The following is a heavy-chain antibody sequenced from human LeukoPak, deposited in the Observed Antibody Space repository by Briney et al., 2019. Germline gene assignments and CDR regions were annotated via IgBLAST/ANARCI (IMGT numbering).Heavy chain of an antibody. V-gene: IGHV1-46*01. CDR3: ARLGPEYYYDSSGDYYYYYMDV. Sequence: GASVKVPCKASGYTFTSYYMHWVRQAPGQGLEWMGIINPSGGSTSYAQKFQGRVTMTRDTSTSTVYMELSSLRSEDTAVYYCARLGPEYYYDSSGDYYYYYMDVWGKGTTVTVSS. J-gene: IGHJ6*03. CDR1: GYTFTSYY. D-gene: IGHD3-22*01. CDR2: INPSGGST.